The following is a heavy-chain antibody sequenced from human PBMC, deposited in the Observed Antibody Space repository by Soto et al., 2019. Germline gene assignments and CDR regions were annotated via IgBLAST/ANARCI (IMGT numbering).Heavy chain of an antibody. CDR2: IFPKFGTT. J-gene: IGHJ6*02. CDR1: GDTDTNYV. CDR3: EAEMTFGKLSVV. D-gene: IGHD3-16*02. V-gene: IGHV1-69*01. Sequence: QVQLVQSGAEVKKPGSSVKVSCKASGDTDTNYVISWVRQAPGQGLEWMGGIFPKFGTTYSAQKLQDRLTITADERTSTVYMQLSSLGLDDTAVYYCEAEMTFGKLSVVWGQGTTVTVSS.